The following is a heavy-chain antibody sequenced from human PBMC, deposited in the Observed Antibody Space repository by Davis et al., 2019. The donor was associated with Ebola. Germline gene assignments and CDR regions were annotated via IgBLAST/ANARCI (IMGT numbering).Heavy chain of an antibody. CDR3: ARDGIVVAALDY. CDR2: INPSGGST. D-gene: IGHD3-22*01. V-gene: IGHV1-46*01. CDR1: GYTFTSYY. Sequence: ASVKVSCKASGYTFTSYYMHWVRQAPGQGLEWMGIINPSGGSTSYAQKFQGRVTMTTDTSTSTAYMELRSLRSDDTAVYYCARDGIVVAALDYWGQGTLVTVSS. J-gene: IGHJ4*02.